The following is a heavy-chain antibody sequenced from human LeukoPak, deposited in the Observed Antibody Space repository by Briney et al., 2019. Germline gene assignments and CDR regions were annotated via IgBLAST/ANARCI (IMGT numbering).Heavy chain of an antibody. CDR2: ISGSGGST. D-gene: IGHD3-16*01. CDR3: ARDWGRGRYYFDY. CDR1: GFTFNTYV. Sequence: GGSLRLSCAAPGFTFNTYVMSWVRQAPGKGLEWVSGISGSGGSTDYADSVKGRFTISRDNSKNTLYLHLNNLRAEDTALYYCARDWGRGRYYFDYWGQGTLVTVSS. J-gene: IGHJ4*02. V-gene: IGHV3-23*01.